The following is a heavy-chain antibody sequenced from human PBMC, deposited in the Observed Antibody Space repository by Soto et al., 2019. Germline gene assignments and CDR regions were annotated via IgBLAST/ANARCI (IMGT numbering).Heavy chain of an antibody. D-gene: IGHD6-19*01. V-gene: IGHV3-23*01. Sequence: EVQLLESGGGLVKPGGSLRLSCAASGLTFSNYAMSWVRQAPGKGLEWVSTITGGDGITYYADSVKGRFTISRDTPKNTLYLELNSLRPEDTAVYYCAKPVAGDWFFDLWGRGTLVTVSS. CDR1: GLTFSNYA. CDR2: ITGGDGIT. J-gene: IGHJ2*01. CDR3: AKPVAGDWFFDL.